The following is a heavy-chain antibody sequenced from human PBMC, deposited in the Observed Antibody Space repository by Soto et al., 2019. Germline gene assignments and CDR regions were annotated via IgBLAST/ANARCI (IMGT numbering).Heavy chain of an antibody. J-gene: IGHJ6*02. D-gene: IGHD1-7*01. CDR1: GFTFSSYS. V-gene: IGHV3-21*01. Sequence: GGSLRLSCAASGFTFSSYSMNWVRQAPGKGLEWVSSISSSSSYIYYADSVKGRFTISRDNAKNSLYLQMNSLRAEDTAVHYCARCRGDWNYLYYYYYYGMDVWGQGTTVTVSS. CDR3: ARCRGDWNYLYYYYYYGMDV. CDR2: ISSSSSYI.